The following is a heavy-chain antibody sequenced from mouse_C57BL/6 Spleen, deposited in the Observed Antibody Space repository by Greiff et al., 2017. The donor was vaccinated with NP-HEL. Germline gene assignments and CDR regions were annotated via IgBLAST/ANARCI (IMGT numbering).Heavy chain of an antibody. D-gene: IGHD2-4*01. Sequence: QVQLQQPGAELVKPGASVKLSCKASGYTFTSYWMHWVKQRPGQGLEWIGMIHPNSGSTNYNEKFKSKATLTVDKSSSTAYMQLSSLTSEDSAVYYCALYDYDGYFDYWGQGTTLTVSS. CDR3: ALYDYDGYFDY. V-gene: IGHV1-64*01. CDR1: GYTFTSYW. J-gene: IGHJ2*01. CDR2: IHPNSGST.